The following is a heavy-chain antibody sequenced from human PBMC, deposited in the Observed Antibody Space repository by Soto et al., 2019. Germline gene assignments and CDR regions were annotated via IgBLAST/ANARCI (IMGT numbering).Heavy chain of an antibody. CDR3: VSDSTADGDPDEFDV. J-gene: IGHJ4*02. V-gene: IGHV3-23*01. CDR2: ISGSGSST. Sequence: HPGGSLRLSCAASGFTFSIYAMSWVRQVPGKGLEWVSAISGSGSSTYYADSVKGRFTISRDKPKSTVYLQINSLRVEDTAIYYCVSDSTADGDPDEFDVWGQGSRLTVAS. CDR1: GFTFSIYA. D-gene: IGHD4-17*01.